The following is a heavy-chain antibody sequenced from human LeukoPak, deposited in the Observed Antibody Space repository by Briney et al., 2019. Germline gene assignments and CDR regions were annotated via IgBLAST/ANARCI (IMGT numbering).Heavy chain of an antibody. CDR2: IGARGDVT. Sequence: GGSLRLSCTVAGFAFSGYAMSWVRQAPGKGPEWVSSIGARGDVTYSADSVKGRFTISRDNSKRTLFLQMNSLRAEHTAVYYCAKVHYTASFPGSFPGRNYFDSWGQGSLVTVSS. D-gene: IGHD1-26*01. CDR1: GFAFSGYA. J-gene: IGHJ4*02. V-gene: IGHV3-23*01. CDR3: AKVHYTASFPGSFPGRNYFDS.